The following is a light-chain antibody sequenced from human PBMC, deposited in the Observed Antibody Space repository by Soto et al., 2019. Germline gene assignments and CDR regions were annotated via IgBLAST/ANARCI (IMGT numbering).Light chain of an antibody. CDR1: SSDVGGYNY. V-gene: IGLV2-8*01. CDR2: EVS. CDR3: SWVV. J-gene: IGLJ2*01. Sequence: QSVLTQPPSASGSPGQSVTISCTGTSSDVGGYNYVSWYQQHPGKAPKLMIYEVSKRPSGVPDRFSGSKSGNTASLTVSGLQAEAEADYYCSWVVFGGGTQLTVL.